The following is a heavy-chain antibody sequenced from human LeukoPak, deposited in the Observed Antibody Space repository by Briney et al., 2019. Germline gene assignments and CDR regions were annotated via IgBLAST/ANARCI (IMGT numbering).Heavy chain of an antibody. CDR3: TAGLGKTDDDS. CDR2: VRTTAEGETT. Sequence: SGGSLRLSCEGSGFKFNDAWMSWIRQAPGKGLEWVGRVRTTAEGETTDYAAPVRGRFIISRDDSKNMVFLQMNRLETEDTAIYYCTAGLGKTDDDSWGQGTLVTVSS. D-gene: IGHD4-11*01. V-gene: IGHV3-15*01. J-gene: IGHJ4*02. CDR1: GFKFNDAW.